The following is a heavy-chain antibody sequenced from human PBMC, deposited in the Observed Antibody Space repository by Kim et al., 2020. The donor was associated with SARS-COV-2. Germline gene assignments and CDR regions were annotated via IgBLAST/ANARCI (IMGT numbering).Heavy chain of an antibody. CDR2: INHSGST. D-gene: IGHD3-10*01. J-gene: IGHJ5*02. CDR1: GGSFSGYY. Sequence: SETLSLTCAVYGGSFSGYYWSWIRQPPGKGLEWIGEINHSGSTNYNPSLKSRVTISVDTSKNQFSLKLSSVTAADTAVYYCARDWITMVRKFDPWGQGTLVTVSS. CDR3: ARDWITMVRKFDP. V-gene: IGHV4-34*01.